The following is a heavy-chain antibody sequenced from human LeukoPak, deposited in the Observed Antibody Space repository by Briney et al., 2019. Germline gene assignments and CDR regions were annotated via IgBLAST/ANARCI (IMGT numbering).Heavy chain of an antibody. CDR2: IYPNRGVR. Sequence: GASVKVSCTTSGYTFSKFYITWVRQAPGQGLEWMGWIYPNRGVRKYAQNFQGRVALTRDISISTAYMELSSLRSDDTAVYYCARSYTSSTILPTHWGQGTLVTVSS. CDR1: GYTFSKFY. CDR3: ARSYTSSTILPTH. J-gene: IGHJ4*02. V-gene: IGHV1-2*02. D-gene: IGHD2/OR15-2a*01.